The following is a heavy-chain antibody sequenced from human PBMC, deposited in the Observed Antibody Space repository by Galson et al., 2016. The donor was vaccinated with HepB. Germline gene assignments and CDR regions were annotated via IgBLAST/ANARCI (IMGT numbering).Heavy chain of an antibody. CDR3: IFYNGWEHPED. V-gene: IGHV1-69*01. J-gene: IGHJ4*02. CDR2: IIPIFGTT. CDR1: GGTFSSYA. D-gene: IGHD1-26*01. Sequence: QSGAEVKKPGESLKISCKASGGTFSSYAISWVRQAPGQGLEWMGGIIPIFGTTNYAQKFQGRVTITADESTSTAYMELSSLRSEDTAVYYCIFYNGWEHPEDWGQGTLVTVSS.